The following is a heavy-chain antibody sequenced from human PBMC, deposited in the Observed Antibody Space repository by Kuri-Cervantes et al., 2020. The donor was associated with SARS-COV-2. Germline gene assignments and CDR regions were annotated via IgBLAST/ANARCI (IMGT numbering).Heavy chain of an antibody. Sequence: SETLSLTCTVSGGSISSSGYYWSRIRQPPGKGLEWIGEINHSGSTNYNPSLKSRVTISVDTSKNQFSLKLSSVTAADTAVYYCARGVGAAVAGTLITIYYYYGMDVWGQGTTVTVSS. J-gene: IGHJ6*02. V-gene: IGHV4-39*07. D-gene: IGHD6-19*01. CDR2: INHSGST. CDR3: ARGVGAAVAGTLITIYYYYGMDV. CDR1: GGSISSSGYY.